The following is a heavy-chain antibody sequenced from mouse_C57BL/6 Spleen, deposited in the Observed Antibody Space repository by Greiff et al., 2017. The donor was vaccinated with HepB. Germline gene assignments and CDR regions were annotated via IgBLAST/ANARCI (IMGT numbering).Heavy chain of an antibody. Sequence: QVQLQQSGAELVRPGTSVKVSCKASGYAFTNYLIEWVKQRPGQGLEWIGVINPGSGGTNYNEKFKGKATLTADKSSSPAYMQLSSLTSEDSAVYFCARESYASFAYWGQGTLVTVSA. D-gene: IGHD1-1*01. CDR2: INPGSGGT. J-gene: IGHJ3*01. CDR3: ARESYASFAY. V-gene: IGHV1-54*01. CDR1: GYAFTNYL.